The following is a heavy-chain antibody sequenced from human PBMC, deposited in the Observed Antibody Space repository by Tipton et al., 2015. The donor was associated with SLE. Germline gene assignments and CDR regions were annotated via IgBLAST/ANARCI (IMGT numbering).Heavy chain of an antibody. Sequence: TLSLTCSVSGASISSSGYYWGWIRQPPGKGPEWSGSIYYSGCTYYNPSLKSRVTMSVVTSKNQDSLKLSSVTAADTAVYYCAGTELIDYWGQRTLVTVSS. D-gene: IGHD1-26*01. CDR1: GASISSSGYY. CDR3: AGTELIDY. J-gene: IGHJ4*02. CDR2: IYYSGCT. V-gene: IGHV4-39*07.